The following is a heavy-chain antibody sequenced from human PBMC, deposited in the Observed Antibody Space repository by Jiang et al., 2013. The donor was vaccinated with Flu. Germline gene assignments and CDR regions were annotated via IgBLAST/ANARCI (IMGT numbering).Heavy chain of an antibody. CDR2: IYYSGST. CDR3: ARLGVRSGAFDI. J-gene: IGHJ3*02. CDR1: GGSVSSSSYY. D-gene: IGHD3-16*01. Sequence: GPGLVKPSETLSLTCTVSGGSVSSSSYYWGWIRQPPGKGLEWIGSIYYSGSTYYNPSLKSRVTISVDTSKNQFSLKLSSVTAADTAVYYCARLGVRSGAFDIWGQGTMVTVSS. V-gene: IGHV4-39*07.